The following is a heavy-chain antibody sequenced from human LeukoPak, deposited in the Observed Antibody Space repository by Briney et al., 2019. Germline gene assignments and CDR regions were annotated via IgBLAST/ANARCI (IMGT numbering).Heavy chain of an antibody. CDR1: GFIFNNFW. CDR2: IKYDGSEK. D-gene: IGHD3-9*01. J-gene: IGHJ4*02. Sequence: GGSLRLSCVASGFIFNNFWMSWVRQALGKGLEWVAKIKYDGSEKYYVDSVKGRFTISRDNAKNSLYLQMNTLRADDTAVYYCANSISLTQWGRGTLVTVSS. CDR3: ANSISLTQ. V-gene: IGHV3-7*03.